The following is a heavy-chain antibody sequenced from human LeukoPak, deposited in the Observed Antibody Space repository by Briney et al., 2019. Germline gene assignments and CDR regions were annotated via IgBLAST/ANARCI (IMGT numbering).Heavy chain of an antibody. V-gene: IGHV3-33*01. CDR3: ARVPGYDSSGYFDY. J-gene: IGHJ4*02. CDR1: GFTFSSYA. D-gene: IGHD3-22*01. CDR2: IWYDGTNK. Sequence: PGGSLRLSCAASGFTFSSYAIHWVRQAPGKGLEWVAVIWYDGTNKYYADSVKGRFTISRDNSKNTLYLQMNSLRAEDTAVYYCARVPGYDSSGYFDYWGQGTLVTVSS.